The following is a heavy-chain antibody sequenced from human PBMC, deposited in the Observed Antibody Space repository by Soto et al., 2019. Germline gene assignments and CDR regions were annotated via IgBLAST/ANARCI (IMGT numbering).Heavy chain of an antibody. CDR1: GYTFSTYP. D-gene: IGHD6-13*01. Sequence: QVQLVQSGAEVKKPGASVTVSCKTSGYTFSTYPISWVRRAPGQGLEWVGWISTYNGKTNYGQKFQGRVTITTDTSASTAYMNLRNLRSDDTAVYYCARDRVEAALGTFDQWGQGTLVTVSS. V-gene: IGHV1-18*01. CDR3: ARDRVEAALGTFDQ. J-gene: IGHJ4*02. CDR2: ISTYNGKT.